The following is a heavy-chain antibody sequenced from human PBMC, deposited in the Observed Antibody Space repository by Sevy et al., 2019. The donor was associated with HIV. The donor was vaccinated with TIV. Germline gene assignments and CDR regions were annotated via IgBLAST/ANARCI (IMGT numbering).Heavy chain of an antibody. CDR3: AIVYYDSSDQTSLYYYGIDV. CDR1: GGTFSSYA. Sequence: ASVKVYCKASGGTFSSYAISWVRQAPGQGLEWMGGIIPIFGTANYAQKFQGRVTITADESTSTAYMELSSLRSEDTAVYYCAIVYYDSSDQTSLYYYGIDVWGQGTTVTVSS. CDR2: IIPIFGTA. V-gene: IGHV1-69*13. D-gene: IGHD3-22*01. J-gene: IGHJ6*02.